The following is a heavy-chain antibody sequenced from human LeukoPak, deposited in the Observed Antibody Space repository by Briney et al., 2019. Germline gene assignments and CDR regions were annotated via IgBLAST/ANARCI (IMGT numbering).Heavy chain of an antibody. CDR3: ARDSIVLMVYAMPNWFDP. Sequence: AASVTVSCKASGYTFTSYGISWVRQAPGQGLEWMGWINAYNGNTNYAQKLQGRVTMTTDTSTSTAYMELRSLRSDDTAVYYCARDSIVLMVYAMPNWFDPWGQGTLVTVSS. V-gene: IGHV1-18*01. CDR1: GYTFTSYG. CDR2: INAYNGNT. D-gene: IGHD2-8*01. J-gene: IGHJ5*02.